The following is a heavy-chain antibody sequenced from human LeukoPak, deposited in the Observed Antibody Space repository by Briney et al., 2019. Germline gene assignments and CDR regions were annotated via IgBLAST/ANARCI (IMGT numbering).Heavy chain of an antibody. CDR3: ARETPGTGWFDP. CDR2: INPYDGDT. Sequence: GASVKVSCKASGYTFTGYFRHWVRQAPGQGLEFMGWINPYDGDTNYAHKYQGRVTMTTDTSTSIAYMELRSLIFDDTAVYYCARETPGTGWFDPWGQGTLVTVSS. CDR1: GYTFTGYF. D-gene: IGHD6-13*01. J-gene: IGHJ5*02. V-gene: IGHV1-18*04.